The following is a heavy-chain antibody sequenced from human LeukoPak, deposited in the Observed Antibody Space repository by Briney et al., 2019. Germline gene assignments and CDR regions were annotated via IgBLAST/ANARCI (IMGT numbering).Heavy chain of an antibody. V-gene: IGHV3-33*01. J-gene: IGHJ3*02. CDR2: IWYDGSNK. CDR3: ARPSFTIFGANDI. D-gene: IGHD3-3*01. CDR1: GFTFSSYG. Sequence: GGSLRLSCAASGFTFSSYGMHWVRQAPGKGLEWVAVIWYDGSNKYYADSVKGRFTISRDNSKNTLYLQMNSLRAEDTAVYYCARPSFTIFGANDIWGQGTMVTVSS.